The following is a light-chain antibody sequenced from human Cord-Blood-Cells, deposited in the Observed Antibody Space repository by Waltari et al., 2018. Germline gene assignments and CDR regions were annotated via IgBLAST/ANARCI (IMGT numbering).Light chain of an antibody. J-gene: IGKJ1*01. CDR2: AAS. Sequence: DIQFTQSPSFLSASVGDRVTITCRASQGISSYLAWYQQKPGKAPKLLIYAASTLQSGVPSRFSGSGSGTEFTLTISRLQPEDFATYYCQQLNSYPRTFGQGTKVEIK. CDR1: QGISSY. CDR3: QQLNSYPRT. V-gene: IGKV1-9*01.